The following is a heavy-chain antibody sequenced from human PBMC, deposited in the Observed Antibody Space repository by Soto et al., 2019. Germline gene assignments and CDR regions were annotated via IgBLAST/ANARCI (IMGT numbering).Heavy chain of an antibody. CDR3: ARGHYKGGTIFGVVIIPPDYYYYGLDV. D-gene: IGHD3-3*01. J-gene: IGHJ6*02. CDR1: GGTFSSYA. CDR2: IIPIFGTA. V-gene: IGHV1-69*01. Sequence: QVLLVQSGAEVKKPGSSVMVSCKASGGTFSSYAISWVRQAPGQGLEWMGGIIPIFGTANYAQKFQGRVTITADESTSTAYMELSSLRSEDTAVYYCARGHYKGGTIFGVVIIPPDYYYYGLDVWGQGTTVAVSS.